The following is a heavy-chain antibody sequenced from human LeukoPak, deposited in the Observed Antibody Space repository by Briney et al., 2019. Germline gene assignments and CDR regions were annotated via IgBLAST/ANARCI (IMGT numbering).Heavy chain of an antibody. Sequence: SETLSLTCAVYGGSFSGYYWSWIRQPPGKGLEWIGEINHSGSTNYNPSLKSRVTISVDTSKNQFSLKLSSVTAADTAVYYCARVSRGDSVADDYWGQGTLVTVSS. CDR1: GGSFSGYY. V-gene: IGHV4-34*01. CDR3: ARVSRGDSVADDY. J-gene: IGHJ4*02. CDR2: INHSGST. D-gene: IGHD6-19*01.